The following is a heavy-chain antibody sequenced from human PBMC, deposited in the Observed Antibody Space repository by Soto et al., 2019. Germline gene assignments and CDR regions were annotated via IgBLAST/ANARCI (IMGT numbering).Heavy chain of an antibody. CDR2: IYYSGST. J-gene: IGHJ5*02. CDR1: GGSISSGGYY. CDR3: ARYSSSWYWFAP. V-gene: IGHV4-31*03. Sequence: SETLSLTCTVSGGSISSGGYYWSWIRQHPGKGLEWIGYIYYSGSTYYNPSLKSRVTISVDTSKNQFSLKLSSVTAADTAVYYCARYSSSWYWFAPWGQGTLVTVS. D-gene: IGHD6-13*01.